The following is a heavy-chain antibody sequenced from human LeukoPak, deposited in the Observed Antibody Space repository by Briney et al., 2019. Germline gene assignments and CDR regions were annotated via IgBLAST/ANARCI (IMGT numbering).Heavy chain of an antibody. CDR1: GYTFTSYY. CDR2: INPSGGST. CDR3: AREMSQMSHDYVWGSVDY. J-gene: IGHJ4*02. D-gene: IGHD3-16*01. V-gene: IGHV1-46*01. Sequence: GASVKVSCKASGYTFTSYYMHWVRQAPGQGLEWMGIINPSGGSTSYAQKFQGRVTMTRDTSTSTVYMELSSLRSEDTAVYYCAREMSQMSHDYVWGSVDYWGQGTLVTVSS.